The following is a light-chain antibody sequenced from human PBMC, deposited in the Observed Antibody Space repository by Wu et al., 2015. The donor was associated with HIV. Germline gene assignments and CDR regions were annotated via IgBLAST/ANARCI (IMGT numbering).Light chain of an antibody. CDR2: GAS. CDR3: QQYGSSPTT. CDR1: RSINSLL. V-gene: IGKV3-20*01. J-gene: IGKJ1*01. Sequence: LLTQSPATLSLSPGERATLSCRASRSINSLLSWYQHKPDQPPRLLIYGASSRATGIPDRFSGSGSGTDFTLTISRLEPEDFAVYYCQQYGSSPTTFGQGTKVEIK.